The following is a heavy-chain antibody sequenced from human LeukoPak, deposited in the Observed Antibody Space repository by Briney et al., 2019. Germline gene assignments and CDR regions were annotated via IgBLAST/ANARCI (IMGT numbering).Heavy chain of an antibody. CDR1: GGSISSSSYY. Sequence: SETLSLTCTVSGGSISSSSYYWGWIRQPPGKGLEWIGSIYHSGSTNYNPSLKSRVTISVDKSKNQFSLKLSSVTAADTAVYYCASDVSGSYSISIWGQGTMVTVSS. J-gene: IGHJ3*02. CDR3: ASDVSGSYSISI. D-gene: IGHD1-26*01. CDR2: IYHSGST. V-gene: IGHV4-39*01.